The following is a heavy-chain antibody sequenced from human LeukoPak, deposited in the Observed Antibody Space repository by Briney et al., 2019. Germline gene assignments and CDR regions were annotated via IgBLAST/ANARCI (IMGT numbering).Heavy chain of an antibody. V-gene: IGHV1-18*01. J-gene: IGHJ4*02. Sequence: GASVKVSCKASGYTFNSYGLSWVRQAPGQGLAWMGWISAYNDNTNYAQKPQGRVTRTTDTSTSTAYMELRSLRSDDTAVYYCARRGLEIPVADYWGQGTLVTVSS. CDR3: ARRGLEIPVADY. D-gene: IGHD6-19*01. CDR2: ISAYNDNT. CDR1: GYTFNSYG.